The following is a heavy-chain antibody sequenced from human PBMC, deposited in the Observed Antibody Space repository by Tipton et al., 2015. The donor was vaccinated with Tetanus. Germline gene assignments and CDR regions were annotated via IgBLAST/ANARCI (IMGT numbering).Heavy chain of an antibody. Sequence: SLRLSCTASGFSFSASAVHWVRQASGKGLEWVGRIASKPNSYATAYAASLKGRFTISRDDSKNTAYLQMNSLKTEDTAVYYCTSDLVGEGNFWGQGTLVTVSS. CDR1: GFSFSASA. V-gene: IGHV3-73*01. CDR2: IASKPNSYAT. D-gene: IGHD3-16*01. CDR3: TSDLVGEGNF. J-gene: IGHJ4*02.